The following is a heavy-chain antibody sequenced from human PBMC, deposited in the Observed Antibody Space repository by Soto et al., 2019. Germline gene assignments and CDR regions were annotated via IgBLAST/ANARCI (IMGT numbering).Heavy chain of an antibody. CDR3: TRDLRCGLLLYSFDY. D-gene: IGHD3-22*01. CDR1: GYTFTGYY. CDR2: INPNSGGT. Sequence: QVQLVQSGAEVKKPGASVKVSCKASGYTFTGYYVHWVRQAPGQGLEWMGWINPNSGGTNYAEKFQGRVTMSRDTSISTSYMELSSLTSDDTAVYYCTRDLRCGLLLYSFDYWGQGTLVTVSS. J-gene: IGHJ4*02. V-gene: IGHV1-2*02.